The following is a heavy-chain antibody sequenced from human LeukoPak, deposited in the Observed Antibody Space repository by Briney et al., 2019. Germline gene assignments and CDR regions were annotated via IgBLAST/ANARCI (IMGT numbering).Heavy chain of an antibody. CDR1: GYTFSRYG. CDR2: INVYKGNT. CDR3: ARVSYYYDSGTDPCYYMDV. J-gene: IGHJ6*03. Sequence: VASVKVSCNASGYTFSRYGITCVQQAPGQGLEWRGWINVYKGNTSNARKLQGRLTMTTDTSTGTAYVEMRSLRSDDTAVYYCARVSYYYDSGTDPCYYMDVWGKGTTVTVSS. D-gene: IGHD3-10*01. V-gene: IGHV1-18*01.